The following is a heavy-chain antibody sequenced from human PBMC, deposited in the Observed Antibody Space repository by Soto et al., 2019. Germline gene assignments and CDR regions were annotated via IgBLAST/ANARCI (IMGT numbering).Heavy chain of an antibody. CDR3: ARGYSSSSLPHYYGMDV. Sequence: SVKVSCKASGGTFSSYAISWVRQAPGQGLGWMGGIIPIFGTANYAQKFQGRVTITADESTSTAYMELSSLRSEDTAVYYCARGYSSSSLPHYYGMDVWGQGTTVTVSS. D-gene: IGHD6-6*01. CDR2: IIPIFGTA. V-gene: IGHV1-69*13. J-gene: IGHJ6*02. CDR1: GGTFSSYA.